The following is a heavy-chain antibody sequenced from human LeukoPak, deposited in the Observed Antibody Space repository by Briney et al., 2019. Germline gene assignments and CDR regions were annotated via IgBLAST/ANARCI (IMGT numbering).Heavy chain of an antibody. V-gene: IGHV3-21*01. Sequence: GGSLRLSCAVSPFIFSRYSINWVRQAPGKGLEWVSSITPSGYTFYADSVKGRFTISRDNSKNTLYLQMNSLRAEDTAVYYCAKELDYWGQGTLVTVSS. J-gene: IGHJ4*02. CDR2: ITPSGYT. CDR1: PFIFSRYS. CDR3: AKELDY.